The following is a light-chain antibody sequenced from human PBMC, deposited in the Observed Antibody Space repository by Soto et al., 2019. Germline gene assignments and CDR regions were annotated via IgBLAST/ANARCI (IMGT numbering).Light chain of an antibody. CDR1: KLGDKY. V-gene: IGLV3-1*01. CDR2: QDS. J-gene: IGLJ1*01. Sequence: SYELTQPPSVSVSPGQTASITCSGDKLGDKYAWWYQQKPGQSPVLVIYQDSKRPSGIPERFSGSNSGNTATLTISGTQAMDEAYYYCQTWDTSTEVFGTGTKLTVL. CDR3: QTWDTSTEV.